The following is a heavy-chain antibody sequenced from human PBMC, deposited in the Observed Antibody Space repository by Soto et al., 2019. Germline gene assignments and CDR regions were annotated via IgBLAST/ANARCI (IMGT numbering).Heavy chain of an antibody. CDR2: ISSSSSYI. Sequence: EVQLVESGGGLVKPGGSLRLSCAASGFTFSSYSMNWVRQAPGKGLEWVSSISSSSSYIYYADSVKGRFTISRDNAKNSRYLQMNSLRAEDTAVYYCARDCPMTTVTTVDYWGHGTLVNVSS. D-gene: IGHD4-17*01. V-gene: IGHV3-21*01. J-gene: IGHJ4*01. CDR1: GFTFSSYS. CDR3: ARDCPMTTVTTVDY.